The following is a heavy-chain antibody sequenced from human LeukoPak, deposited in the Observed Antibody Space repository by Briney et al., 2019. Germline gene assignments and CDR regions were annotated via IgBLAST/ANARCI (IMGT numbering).Heavy chain of an antibody. CDR1: GGSISSGGYY. Sequence: SETLSPTCTVSGGSISSGGYYWSWIRQHPGKGLEWIGYIYYSGSTYYNPSLKSRVTISVDTSKNQFSLKLSSVTAADTAVYYCARDRGGGGWFDPWGQGTLVTVSS. CDR3: ARDRGGGGWFDP. J-gene: IGHJ5*02. CDR2: IYYSGST. D-gene: IGHD2-15*01. V-gene: IGHV4-31*03.